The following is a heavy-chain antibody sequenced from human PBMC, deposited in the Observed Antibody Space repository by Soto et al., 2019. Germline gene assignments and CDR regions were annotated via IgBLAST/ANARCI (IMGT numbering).Heavy chain of an antibody. D-gene: IGHD4-17*01. CDR2: VSFDGSNE. J-gene: IGHJ6*02. V-gene: IGHV3-30-3*01. Sequence: QVQLVESGGGVVQPGGSLRLSCSASGFTFSRYAMHWVGQAPGEGLDWVAVVSFDGSNEYYAESVRGRFTISRDTSKNTLYLQMNSQRPEDTAVYFCARPRMTTTTRYHGMDVWGRGTTVTVSS. CDR1: GFTFSRYA. CDR3: ARPRMTTTTRYHGMDV.